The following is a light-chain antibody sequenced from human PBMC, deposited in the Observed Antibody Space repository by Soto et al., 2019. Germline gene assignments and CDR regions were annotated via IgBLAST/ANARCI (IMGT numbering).Light chain of an antibody. CDR3: QSYDTRLSAWV. J-gene: IGLJ3*02. V-gene: IGLV1-40*01. Sequence: QPVLTQPPSVSGAPGQRITISCIGSSSDIGAGSDAHWYQHVPGTAPKLLIYGTHNRPSGVPDRFSGSKSGTSASLAITGLQAEDEADYYCQSYDTRLSAWVFGGGTKVTVL. CDR1: SSDIGAGSD. CDR2: GTH.